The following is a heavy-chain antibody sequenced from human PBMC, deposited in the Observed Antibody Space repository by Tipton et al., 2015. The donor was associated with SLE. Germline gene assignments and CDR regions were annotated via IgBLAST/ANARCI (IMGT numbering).Heavy chain of an antibody. J-gene: IGHJ4*02. V-gene: IGHV4-61*09. CDR3: ARDFKGIVADYFDY. D-gene: IGHD1-26*01. Sequence: TLSLTCTVSGGSISSGSYYWSWIRQPARKGLEWIGYIYTSGSTNYNPSLKSRVTISVDTSKNQFSLKLSSVTAADTAVYYCARDFKGIVADYFDYWGQGTLVTVSS. CDR2: IYTSGST. CDR1: GGSISSGSYY.